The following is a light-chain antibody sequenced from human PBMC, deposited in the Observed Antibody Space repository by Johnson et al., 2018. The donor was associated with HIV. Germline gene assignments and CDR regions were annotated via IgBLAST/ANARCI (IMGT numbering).Light chain of an antibody. CDR3: GTWDSSLSLYV. CDR2: DNN. CDR1: SSNIGNNY. J-gene: IGLJ1*01. Sequence: SVLTQPPSVSAAPGQKVTISCSGSSSNIGNNYVSWYQQLPGTAPKLLIYDNNKRPSGIPDRFSGAKSGTSAPLGNTGLQTGDEADYYCGTWDSSLSLYVFGTGTKVTVL. V-gene: IGLV1-51*01.